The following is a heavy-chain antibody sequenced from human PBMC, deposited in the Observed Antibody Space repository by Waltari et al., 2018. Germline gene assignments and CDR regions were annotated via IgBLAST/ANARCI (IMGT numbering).Heavy chain of an antibody. Sequence: QLQLQESGPGLVKPSETLSLTCTVSGGSISSSSSYWGWIRQPPGKGLEWIGSIYYSGSTYYNPSLKSRVTISVDTSKNQFSLKLSSVTAADTAVYYCARDLLPYGDYGYWGQGTLVTVSS. D-gene: IGHD4-17*01. J-gene: IGHJ4*02. V-gene: IGHV4-39*07. CDR2: IYYSGST. CDR1: GGSISSSSSY. CDR3: ARDLLPYGDYGY.